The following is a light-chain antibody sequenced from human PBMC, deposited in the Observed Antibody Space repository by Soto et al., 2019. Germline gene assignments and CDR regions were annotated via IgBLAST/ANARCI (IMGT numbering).Light chain of an antibody. CDR2: KAS. V-gene: IGKV1-5*03. Sequence: DIQMTQSPSTLSASVGDRVTITCRASQSISSWLAWYQQKPGKAPKLLIYKASSLESGVPSRFSGSGSGTEFTITISSLQPDDFATYYCQQYNSYSFTFGPGTKVDIK. CDR1: QSISSW. J-gene: IGKJ3*01. CDR3: QQYNSYSFT.